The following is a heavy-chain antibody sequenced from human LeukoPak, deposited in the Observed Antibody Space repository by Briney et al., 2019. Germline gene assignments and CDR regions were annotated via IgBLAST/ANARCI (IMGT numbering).Heavy chain of an antibody. CDR3: AKRVRYSSSWYHFED. CDR2: ISGSGGST. CDR1: GFAFSSYA. Sequence: GGSLRLSCAASGFAFSSYAMTWVRQAPEKGLEWVSAISGSGGSTYYADSVKGRFTISRDNSKNTLYLQMNSLRAEDTAVYYCAKRVRYSSSWYHFEDWGQGTLVTVSS. V-gene: IGHV3-23*01. J-gene: IGHJ4*02. D-gene: IGHD6-13*01.